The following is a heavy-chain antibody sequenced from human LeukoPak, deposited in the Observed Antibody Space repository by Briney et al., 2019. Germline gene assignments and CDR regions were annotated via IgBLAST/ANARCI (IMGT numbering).Heavy chain of an antibody. D-gene: IGHD5-24*01. CDR3: ARELRGDIVDPWLQFRRGVIDY. J-gene: IGHJ4*02. CDR2: INPSGGST. CDR1: GYTFISYG. V-gene: IGHV1-46*01. Sequence: GASVKVSCKTSGYTFISYGISWVRQAPGQGLEWMGKINPSGGSTSYAQKFQGRVTMTRDMSTSTVYMELSSLRSEDTAVYYCARELRGDIVDPWLQFRRGVIDYWGQGTLVTVSS.